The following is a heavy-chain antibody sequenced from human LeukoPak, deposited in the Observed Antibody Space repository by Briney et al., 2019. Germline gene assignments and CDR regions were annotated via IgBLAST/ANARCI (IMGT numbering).Heavy chain of an antibody. D-gene: IGHD3-16*02. CDR1: GGSISSSSYY. V-gene: IGHV4-39*07. J-gene: IGHJ4*02. CDR3: ARRTFGGVIAY. CDR2: IYYSGNT. Sequence: SETLSLTCTVSGGSISSSSYYWGWIRQPPGKGLEWIGSIYYSGNTYYNPSLKSRVTISVDTSKNQFSLRLSSVTAADTAVYYCARRTFGGVIAYWGQGTLVTVSS.